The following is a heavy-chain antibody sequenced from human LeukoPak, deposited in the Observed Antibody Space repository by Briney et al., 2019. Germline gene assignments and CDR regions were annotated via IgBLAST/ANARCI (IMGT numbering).Heavy chain of an antibody. CDR3: ARAPGYGAAYYFDY. CDR2: VSYDGSYK. Sequence: GGSLRLSCAASGFTFSSYWMSWVRQAPGKGLEWVAVVSYDGSYKYYADSVKGRFTISRDNSKNTLYLQMNSLRAEDTAVYYCARAPGYGAAYYFDYWGQGTLVTVSS. J-gene: IGHJ4*02. V-gene: IGHV3-30*03. D-gene: IGHD1-1*01. CDR1: GFTFSSYW.